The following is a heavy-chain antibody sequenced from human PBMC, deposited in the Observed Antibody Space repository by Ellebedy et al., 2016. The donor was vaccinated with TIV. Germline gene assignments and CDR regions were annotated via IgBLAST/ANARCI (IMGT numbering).Heavy chain of an antibody. D-gene: IGHD4-17*01. CDR3: ARETDGDPFDY. CDR2: IIPILGIA. J-gene: IGHJ4*02. V-gene: IGHV1-69*04. CDR1: GGTFSSYA. Sequence: SVKVSXXASGGTFSSYAISWVRQAPGQGLEWMGRIIPILGIANYAQKFQGRVTITADKSTSTAYMELSSLRSEDTAVYYCARETDGDPFDYWGQGTLVTVSS.